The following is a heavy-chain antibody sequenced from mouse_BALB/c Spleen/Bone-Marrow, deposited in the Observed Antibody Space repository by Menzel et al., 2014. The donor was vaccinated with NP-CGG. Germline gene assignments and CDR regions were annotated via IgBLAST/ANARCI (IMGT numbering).Heavy chain of an antibody. CDR3: ASAPTYYFYSMDY. J-gene: IGHJ4*01. CDR1: GFTFRDYY. Sequence: EVKLVESGGGLVKPGGSLKLSCAASGFTFRDYYLFWVRQTPEKRLEWVATISDGVSYAYYPDSAKGRFTISRDNARHTLCLQMSSLKSEATAMYYCASAPTYYFYSMDYWGQGTSVTVSS. D-gene: IGHD1-1*01. CDR2: ISDGVSYA. V-gene: IGHV5-4*02.